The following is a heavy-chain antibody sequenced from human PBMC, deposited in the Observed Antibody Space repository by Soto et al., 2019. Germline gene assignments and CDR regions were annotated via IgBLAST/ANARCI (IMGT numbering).Heavy chain of an antibody. CDR3: AIAGIAVAGYYFDY. D-gene: IGHD6-19*01. J-gene: IGHJ4*02. CDR1: GYTFTGYY. V-gene: IGHV1-2*04. Sequence: ASVKVSCKASGYTFTGYYMHWVRQAPGQGLERKRWINSNSGGTNYAQKYQGWVTMTRDTSISTAYMELSRLISDDMAVYYCAIAGIAVAGYYFDYWGQGTLVTVSS. CDR2: INSNSGGT.